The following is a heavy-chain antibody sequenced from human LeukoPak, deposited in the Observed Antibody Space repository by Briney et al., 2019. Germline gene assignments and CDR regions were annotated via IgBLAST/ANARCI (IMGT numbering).Heavy chain of an antibody. CDR1: GGTFSSYA. Sequence: SVKVSCKASGGTFSSYAISWVRQAPGQGLEWMGRIIPILGIANYAQKFQGRVTITADKSTSTAYMELSSLRSEDTAVYYCARDNYNILTGYVRYAFDIWGQGTMVTVSS. J-gene: IGHJ3*02. CDR3: ARDNYNILTGYVRYAFDI. CDR2: IIPILGIA. V-gene: IGHV1-69*04. D-gene: IGHD3-9*01.